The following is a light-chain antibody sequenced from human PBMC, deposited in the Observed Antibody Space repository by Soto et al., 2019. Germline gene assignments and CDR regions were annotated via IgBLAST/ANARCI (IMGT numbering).Light chain of an antibody. CDR1: QSISSW. Sequence: DIQMTQSPSTLSVSVGDRVTITCRASQSISSWLAWYQQKPGKAPKSLIYKASSLESGVPSRFSGSGSGTEFTLTISSLQPDDFATYYCQQYSIYPITFGLGTRLEIK. CDR3: QQYSIYPIT. CDR2: KAS. J-gene: IGKJ5*01. V-gene: IGKV1-5*03.